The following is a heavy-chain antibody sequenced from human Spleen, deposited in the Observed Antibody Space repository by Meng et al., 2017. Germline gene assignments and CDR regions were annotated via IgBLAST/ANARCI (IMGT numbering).Heavy chain of an antibody. CDR3: ARTGWGRFYGRYFDL. CDR2: INHSGST. Sequence: GSLRLSCVVSGGSFSDYYWSWIRQPPGKGLEWIGEINHSGSTNYNPSLESRATISVDTSQNNLSLKLSSVTAADTAVYYCARTGWGRFYGRYFDLWGRGTLVTVSS. CDR1: GGSFSDYY. V-gene: IGHV4-34*01. J-gene: IGHJ2*01. D-gene: IGHD7-27*01.